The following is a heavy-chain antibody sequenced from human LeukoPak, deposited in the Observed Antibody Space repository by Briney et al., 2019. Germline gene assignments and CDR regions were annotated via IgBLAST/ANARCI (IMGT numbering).Heavy chain of an antibody. CDR1: GGSISSSNW. D-gene: IGHD2-8*01. V-gene: IGHV4-4*02. CDR3: AKNGQSGFSFDP. J-gene: IGHJ5*02. CDR2: IYHSGST. Sequence: SETLSLTCAVSGGSISSSNWRSWVRQPPGKGLEWIGEIYHSGSTNYNPSLKSRVTISVDKSKNQFSLKLSSVTAADTAIYYCAKNGQSGFSFDPWGQGTLVTVSS.